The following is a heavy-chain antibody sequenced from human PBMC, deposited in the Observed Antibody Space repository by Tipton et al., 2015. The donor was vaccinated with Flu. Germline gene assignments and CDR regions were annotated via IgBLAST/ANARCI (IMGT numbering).Heavy chain of an antibody. V-gene: IGHV3-23*01. J-gene: IGHJ5*01. CDR3: ARRDYSNYVSVPKNWFDS. CDR1: GFTFSSYA. D-gene: IGHD4-11*01. Sequence: GSLRLSCAASGFTFSSYAMSWVRQAPGKGLEWVSGISGRGGRTYYADSVKGRFTISRDNSKNTLYLQMNSLRAEDTAVYYCARRDYSNYVSVPKNWFDSWGQGILVTVSS. CDR2: ISGRGGRT.